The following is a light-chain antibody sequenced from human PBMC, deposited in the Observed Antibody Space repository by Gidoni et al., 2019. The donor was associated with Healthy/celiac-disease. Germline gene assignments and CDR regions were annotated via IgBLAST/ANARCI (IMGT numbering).Light chain of an antibody. V-gene: IGKV3-20*01. Sequence: EIVLTQSPGTLSLSPGERATLSCRPSQSVSSSYLAWYQQKPGQAPRLLIYGASSRATGIPDRFSGSGSGTDFTLTISRLEPEDFAVYYCQLQRVFXGXTKVEIK. CDR2: GAS. CDR3: QLQRV. CDR1: QSVSSSY. J-gene: IGKJ4*01.